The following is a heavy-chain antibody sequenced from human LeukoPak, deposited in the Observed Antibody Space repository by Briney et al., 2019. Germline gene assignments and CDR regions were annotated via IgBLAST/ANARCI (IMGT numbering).Heavy chain of an antibody. CDR3: ASAYDSSGYDPYAFDI. J-gene: IGHJ3*02. Sequence: PSETLSLTCTVSGGSISSYYWSWIRQPPGKGLEWIGYIYYSGSTNYNPSLKSRVTISVDTSKNQFSLKLSSVTAADTAVYYCASAYDSSGYDPYAFDIWGQGTMVTVSS. CDR2: IYYSGST. D-gene: IGHD3-22*01. V-gene: IGHV4-59*01. CDR1: GGSISSYY.